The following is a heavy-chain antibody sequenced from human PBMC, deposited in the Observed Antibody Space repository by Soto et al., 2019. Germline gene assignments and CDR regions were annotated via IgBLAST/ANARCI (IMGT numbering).Heavy chain of an antibody. J-gene: IGHJ5*01. CDR3: ARAPREYVFCSGYVTRENWFDL. Sequence: PTETLSLTCAVYGGSFSGYYWSCILQPPGKGLEWIGEINHSGSTNYNPSLKSRVTISVDTSKNQFSLKLSSVTAADTAVYYCARAPREYVFCSGYVTRENWFDLRGQGTPVLVSS. V-gene: IGHV4-34*01. D-gene: IGHD3-3*01. CDR1: GGSFSGYY. CDR2: INHSGST.